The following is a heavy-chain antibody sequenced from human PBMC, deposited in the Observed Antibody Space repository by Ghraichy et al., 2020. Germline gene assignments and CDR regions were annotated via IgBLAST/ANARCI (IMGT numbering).Heavy chain of an antibody. V-gene: IGHV1-2*06. CDR3: LSGTTTAYHSYGMDV. Sequence: ASVKVSCKASGYTFTGYYLHWVRQAPGQGLEWMGRINPNSGGTNYAQKFQGRVTMTRDTSISTAYMELRRLRSDDAAIYYCLSGTTTAYHSYGMDVWGQGTTVTVSS. CDR1: GYTFTGYY. D-gene: IGHD1-14*01. CDR2: INPNSGGT. J-gene: IGHJ6*02.